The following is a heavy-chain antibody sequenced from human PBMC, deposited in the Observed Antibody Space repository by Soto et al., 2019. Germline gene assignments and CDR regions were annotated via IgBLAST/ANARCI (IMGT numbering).Heavy chain of an antibody. CDR3: GRHPPTPAHNGSLDP. CDR1: GYSFSTYW. CDR2: IYAANSET. Sequence: GESLKISCEASGYSFSTYWISWVRQMPGKGLEWVGLIYAANSETRYSPSFQGQVTLSVDKSINTAYLQWSSLKASDTAIYYCGRHPPTPAHNGSLDPLGKGTLVTASS. J-gene: IGHJ5*02. V-gene: IGHV5-51*01. D-gene: IGHD1-20*01.